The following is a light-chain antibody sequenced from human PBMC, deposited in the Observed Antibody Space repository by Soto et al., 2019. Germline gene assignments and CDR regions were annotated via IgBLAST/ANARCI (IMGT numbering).Light chain of an antibody. Sequence: DIVMTQTPLFSPVTLGQPASISCRSSQRLVHSDGNTYLRWLQQRPGQPPRLLIYKISNRFFGVPDRFSGSGAGTDFTLRISRVEAEDVGIYYCMQVTHFPYTFGQGSKLEI. V-gene: IGKV2-24*01. J-gene: IGKJ2*01. CDR1: QRLVHSDGNTY. CDR2: KIS. CDR3: MQVTHFPYT.